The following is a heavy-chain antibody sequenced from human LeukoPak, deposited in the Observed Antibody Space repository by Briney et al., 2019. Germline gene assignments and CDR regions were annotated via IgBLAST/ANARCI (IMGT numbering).Heavy chain of an antibody. Sequence: PGGSLRLSCAASGFTFSTYWMTWVRQAPGKGLEWVANIKPTGTETYYVDPVKRRFTISRDNAKNLLYLQMNSLRGEDTAVYYCGGFGYEAGVDLWGQGTLVTASS. CDR3: GGFGYEAGVDL. J-gene: IGHJ4*01. V-gene: IGHV3-7*01. CDR2: IKPTGTET. D-gene: IGHD3-10*01. CDR1: GFTFSTYW.